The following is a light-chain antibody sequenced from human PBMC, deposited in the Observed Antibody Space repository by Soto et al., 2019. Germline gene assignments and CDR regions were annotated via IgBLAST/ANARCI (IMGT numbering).Light chain of an antibody. V-gene: IGKV3-11*01. CDR3: QQRASRPLT. Sequence: EIVLTQSPATLSLSPGERATLSCRASESVSSYVGWYQQKPGQAPRLLIYDASNRATGIPARFSGSGSGTAFPLTISSREPEYFAVYYCQQRASRPLTFGGGTNVEIK. CDR2: DAS. CDR1: ESVSSY. J-gene: IGKJ4*01.